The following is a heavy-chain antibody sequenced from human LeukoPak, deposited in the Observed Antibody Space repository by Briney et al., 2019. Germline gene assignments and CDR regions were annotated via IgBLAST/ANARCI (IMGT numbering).Heavy chain of an antibody. V-gene: IGHV1-24*01. CDR1: GDTLSELS. Sequence: ASVKVSCKVSGDTLSELSMHWVRQAPGKGLEWMGGFDPEGGEAIYAQKFQGRLTMTEDTSRDTAYMDLRSLRSDDTAVYYCTAGGVYSLLDHWGQGTQVTVSS. D-gene: IGHD5/OR15-5a*01. CDR2: FDPEGGEA. J-gene: IGHJ4*02. CDR3: TAGGVYSLLDH.